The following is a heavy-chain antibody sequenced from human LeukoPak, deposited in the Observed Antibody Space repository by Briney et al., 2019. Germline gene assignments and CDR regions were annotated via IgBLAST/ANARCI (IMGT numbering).Heavy chain of an antibody. V-gene: IGHV3-30*02. J-gene: IGHJ4*02. D-gene: IGHD6-19*01. CDR1: RFTFSSYG. CDR2: IRHDGSAK. CDR3: ARDTYRTAVAGSSGLGY. Sequence: GGSLRLSCATSRFTFSSYGMHWVRQAPGKGLEWVAFIRHDGSAKYYTDSVKGRFTISRDNSKNTLYLQMNSLRAEDTAVYYCARDTYRTAVAGSSGLGYWGQGTLVTVSS.